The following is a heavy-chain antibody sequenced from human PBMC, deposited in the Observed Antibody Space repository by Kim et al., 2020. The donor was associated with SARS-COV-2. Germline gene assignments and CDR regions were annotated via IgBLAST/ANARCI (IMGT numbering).Heavy chain of an antibody. J-gene: IGHJ5*02. V-gene: IGHV3-74*01. CDR3: TKSDWFDP. CDR1: GFTLTSYW. Sequence: GGSLRLSCVASGFTLTSYWMHWVRQAPGKGLVWVSRIKYDGSRTSYADSVKGRFTISRDIAKNTLYLQMNNLRVEDTAVYYCTKSDWFDPRGQGTLVTVS. CDR2: IKYDGSRT.